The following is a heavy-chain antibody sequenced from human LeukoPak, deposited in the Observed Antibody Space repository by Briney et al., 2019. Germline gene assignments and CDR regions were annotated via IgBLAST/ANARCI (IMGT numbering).Heavy chain of an antibody. V-gene: IGHV3-21*01. CDR3: ARDRGIGSSSWYPLDY. CDR1: GFTFSSYS. CDR2: ISSSSSYI. Sequence: GGSLRLSCAASGFTFSSYSMNWVRQAPGKGLDWVSSISSSSSYIYYADSVKGRFTISRDNAKNSLYLQMNSLRAEDTAVYYCARDRGIGSSSWYPLDYWGQGTLVTVSS. D-gene: IGHD6-13*01. J-gene: IGHJ4*02.